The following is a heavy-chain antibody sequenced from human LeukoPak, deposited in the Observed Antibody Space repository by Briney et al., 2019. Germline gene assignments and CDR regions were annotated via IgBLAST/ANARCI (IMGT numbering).Heavy chain of an antibody. D-gene: IGHD3-22*01. CDR1: GFTFSSYW. CDR2: ISSSGSTI. V-gene: IGHV3-48*04. J-gene: IGHJ3*02. Sequence: GGSLRLSCAVSGFTFSSYWMTWVRQAPGKGLEWLSYISSSGSTIYYADSVKGRFTISRDNAKSSLYLQMNTLRAEDTAVYYCARAGHVITMIVVLDAFDIWGQGTMVTVSS. CDR3: ARAGHVITMIVVLDAFDI.